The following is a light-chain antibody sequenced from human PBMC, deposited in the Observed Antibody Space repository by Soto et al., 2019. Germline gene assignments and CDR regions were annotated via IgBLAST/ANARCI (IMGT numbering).Light chain of an antibody. V-gene: IGLV2-14*01. J-gene: IGLJ3*02. Sequence: QSALTQPASVSGSPGQSIAISCTGSSSDIGIYKYVSWYQQHPGKVPKLIIYEVTNRPSGVSNRFSGSKSGNTASLTISGLQAEDEADYFCAAWGDSLNTWVFGGGTKLTVL. CDR3: AAWGDSLNTWV. CDR2: EVT. CDR1: SSDIGIYKY.